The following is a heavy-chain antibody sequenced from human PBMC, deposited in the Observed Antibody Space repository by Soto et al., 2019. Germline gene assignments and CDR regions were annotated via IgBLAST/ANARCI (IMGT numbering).Heavy chain of an antibody. J-gene: IGHJ4*02. Sequence: QVQLVQSGAEVKKPGSSVKVSCKASGGTFSSYAISWVRQAPGQGLEWMGGIIPIFGTANYAQKFQGRVTITADESTSTAYMELSSLRSEDTAVYYCASLYDYGSGSYYNGDYWGQGTLVTVSS. CDR3: ASLYDYGSGSYYNGDY. V-gene: IGHV1-69*01. D-gene: IGHD3-10*01. CDR2: IIPIFGTA. CDR1: GGTFSSYA.